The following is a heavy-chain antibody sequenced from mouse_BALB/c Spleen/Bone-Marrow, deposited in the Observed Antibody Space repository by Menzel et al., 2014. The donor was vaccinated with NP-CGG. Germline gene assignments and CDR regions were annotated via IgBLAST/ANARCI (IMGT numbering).Heavy chain of an antibody. Sequence: EVKLVESGGGLAQPGGSLKLSCAASGFDFSRYWMSWVRQAPGKGLEWIGEINPDSSTINYTPSLKDKFIISRDNAKNTLYLQISKVRSEDTALYYCARHGYYAMDYWGQGTSVTVSS. CDR3: ARHGYYAMDY. V-gene: IGHV4-1*02. J-gene: IGHJ4*01. CDR2: INPDSSTI. CDR1: GFDFSRYW.